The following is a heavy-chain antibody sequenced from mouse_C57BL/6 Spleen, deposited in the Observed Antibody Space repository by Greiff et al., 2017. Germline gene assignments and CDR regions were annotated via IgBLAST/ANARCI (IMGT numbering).Heavy chain of an antibody. CDR1: GFTFSSYA. Sequence: DVKLVESGGGLVKPGGSLKLSCAASGFTFSSYAMSWVRQTPEQRLEWVATISDGGSYTYYPDNVQGRFTISRDNAKNNRYLQMSQLMSEDTAMYYFARGDYDGRYFDYWGQGTTLTVSS. V-gene: IGHV5-4*03. J-gene: IGHJ2*01. D-gene: IGHD2-4*01. CDR2: ISDGGSYT. CDR3: ARGDYDGRYFDY.